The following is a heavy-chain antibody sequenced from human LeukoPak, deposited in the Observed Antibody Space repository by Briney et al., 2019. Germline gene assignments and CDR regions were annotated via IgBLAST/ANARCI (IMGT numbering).Heavy chain of an antibody. D-gene: IGHD2-15*01. J-gene: IGHJ6*03. CDR1: GGTFSSYA. CDR2: IIPIFGTA. CDR3: ARSFCSGGSCQSGPYYYYHMDV. V-gene: IGHV1-69*13. Sequence: ASVKVSCKASGGTFSSYAISWVRQAPGQGLEWMGGIIPIFGTANYAQKFQGRVTITADESTSTAYMELSSLRSEDTAIYYCARSFCSGGSCQSGPYYYYHMDVWGEGTTVIVSS.